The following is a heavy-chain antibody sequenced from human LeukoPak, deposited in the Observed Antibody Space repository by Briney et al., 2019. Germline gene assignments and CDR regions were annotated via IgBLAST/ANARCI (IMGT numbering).Heavy chain of an antibody. V-gene: IGHV1-24*01. Sequence: GASVKVSCKASGGTFSSYAISWVRQAPGQGLEWMGGFDPEDGKTLYAQKFQGRVTMTEDTSTDTAYMELSSLRSEDTAVYYCATGRSGSYYNFDYWGQGTLVTVSS. CDR3: ATGRSGSYYNFDY. CDR2: FDPEDGKT. D-gene: IGHD1-26*01. CDR1: GGTFSSYA. J-gene: IGHJ4*02.